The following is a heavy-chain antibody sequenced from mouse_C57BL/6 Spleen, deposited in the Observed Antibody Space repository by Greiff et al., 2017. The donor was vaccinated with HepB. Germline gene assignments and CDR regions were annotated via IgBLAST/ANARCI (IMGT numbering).Heavy chain of an antibody. Sequence: VQLQQSGAELVKPGASVKISCKASGYAFSSYWMNWVKQRPGKGLEWIGQIYPGDGDTNYNGKFKGKATLTADKSSSTAYMQLSSLTSEDSAVYFCARSHYYGSSQDYWGQGTSVTVSS. V-gene: IGHV1-80*01. CDR1: GYAFSSYW. CDR2: IYPGDGDT. D-gene: IGHD1-1*01. J-gene: IGHJ4*01. CDR3: ARSHYYGSSQDY.